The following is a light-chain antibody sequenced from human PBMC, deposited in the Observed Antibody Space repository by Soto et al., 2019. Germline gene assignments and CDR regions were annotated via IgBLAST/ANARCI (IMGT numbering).Light chain of an antibody. CDR1: QSVSNNY. Sequence: EIVLTQSPCTLSLSPGERATLSCRASQSVSNNYLAWYQHKPGQAPRLLIYGASSRATGIPARFSGSGSGTDFTLTISSLEPEDFAIYYCQQRDYWQVTFGQGTRLEIK. CDR3: QQRDYWQVT. V-gene: IGKV3D-20*02. J-gene: IGKJ5*01. CDR2: GAS.